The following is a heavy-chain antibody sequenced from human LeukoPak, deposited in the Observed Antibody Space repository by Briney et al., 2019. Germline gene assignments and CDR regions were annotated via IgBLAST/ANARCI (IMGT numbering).Heavy chain of an antibody. V-gene: IGHV1-2*02. Sequence: ASVKVSCKASGYTFTSYDINWVRQATGQGLEWMGWINPNSGGTNYAQKFQGRVTMTRDTSISTAYMELSRLRSDDTAVYYCAGDDEGSDYWGQGTLVTVSS. CDR1: GYTFTSYD. J-gene: IGHJ4*02. CDR2: INPNSGGT. CDR3: AGDDEGSDY.